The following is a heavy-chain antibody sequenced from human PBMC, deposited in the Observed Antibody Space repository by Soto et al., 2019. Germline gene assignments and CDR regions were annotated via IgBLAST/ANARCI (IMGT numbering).Heavy chain of an antibody. V-gene: IGHV3-33*01. CDR1: GFTISSYG. J-gene: IGHJ6*02. Sequence: QVQLGESGGGVVQPGRSLRLSCAASGFTISSYGMHWVRQAPGKGLEGVAVIWYDGSNKYYADSVKGRFTISRDNSKNTLYMQMNSLRAEDTAVYYCARDVHSTSEDYFYYGMDVWGQGTTVTVSS. CDR3: ARDVHSTSEDYFYYGMDV. D-gene: IGHD2-2*01. CDR2: IWYDGSNK.